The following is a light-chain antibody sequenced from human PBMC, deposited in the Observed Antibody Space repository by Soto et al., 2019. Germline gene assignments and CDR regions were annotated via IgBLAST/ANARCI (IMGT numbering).Light chain of an antibody. CDR2: DTS. Sequence: EIVVTQSPATLSVSPGERVTLSCRASQSVRNKVAWYQQKPGQPPRVLIYDTSTRAADIPARLSGSGYGTYFSLTIISLQYEDFAVYYCQQYNIWRSITFGPGTRLEIK. CDR1: QSVRNK. J-gene: IGKJ5*01. V-gene: IGKV3-15*01. CDR3: QQYNIWRSIT.